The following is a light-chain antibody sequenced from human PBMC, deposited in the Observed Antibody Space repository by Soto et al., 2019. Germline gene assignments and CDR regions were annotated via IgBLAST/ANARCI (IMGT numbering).Light chain of an antibody. CDR1: QSISTY. CDR3: QQYHSYWT. Sequence: DIQMTQSPSSLSASVGDRVTITCRASQSISTYLNWYQQKPGKAPKLLIYAASSLQSGVPSRFSGSGSGTDFILTISSLQTDDFSTYYCQQYHSYWTFGQGTKVDNK. J-gene: IGKJ1*01. V-gene: IGKV1-39*01. CDR2: AAS.